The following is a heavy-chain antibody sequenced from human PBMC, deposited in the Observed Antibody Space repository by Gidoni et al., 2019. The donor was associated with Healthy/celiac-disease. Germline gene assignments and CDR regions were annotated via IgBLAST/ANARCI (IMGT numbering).Heavy chain of an antibody. J-gene: IGHJ4*02. D-gene: IGHD2-21*02. CDR3: AKRAEGDPRWYYFDY. Sequence: EVQLLESGGGLVQPGGSLRLSCAASGFTFISYAMSWVRQAPGKGLEWVSAMSGSGGRTYDADAVKGRFTISRDNSKNTLYLQMNSLRAEDTAVYYWAKRAEGDPRWYYFDYWGQGTLVTVSS. CDR1: GFTFISYA. V-gene: IGHV3-23*01. CDR2: MSGSGGRT.